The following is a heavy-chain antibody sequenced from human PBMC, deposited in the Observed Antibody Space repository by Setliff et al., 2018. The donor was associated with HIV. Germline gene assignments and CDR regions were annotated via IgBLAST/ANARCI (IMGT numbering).Heavy chain of an antibody. CDR2: IKSKTDGGTT. CDR3: TTEVRYYDSGGPDY. CDR1: GFTFSNAW. D-gene: IGHD3-22*01. Sequence: PGGSLRLSCAASGFTFSNAWMSWVRQAPGKGLEWVGRIKSKTDGGTTDYAAPVKGRFTISRDDSKNTLYLQMNSLKTEDTAVYYCTTEVRYYDSGGPDYWGQGTLVTVSS. J-gene: IGHJ4*02. V-gene: IGHV3-15*01.